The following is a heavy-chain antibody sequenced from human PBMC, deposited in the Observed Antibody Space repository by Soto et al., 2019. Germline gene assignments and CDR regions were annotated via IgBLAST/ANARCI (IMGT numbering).Heavy chain of an antibody. CDR2: IYYSGST. J-gene: IGHJ6*02. D-gene: IGHD6-19*01. Sequence: PSETLSLTCTVSGGSISSSSYYWGWIRQPPGKGLEWIGSIYYSGSTYYNPSLKSRVTISVDTSKNQFSLKLSSVTAADTAVYYCARATGIAVAGTLYYYYGMGVWGQGTTVTVSS. CDR3: ARATGIAVAGTLYYYYGMGV. V-gene: IGHV4-39*01. CDR1: GGSISSSSYY.